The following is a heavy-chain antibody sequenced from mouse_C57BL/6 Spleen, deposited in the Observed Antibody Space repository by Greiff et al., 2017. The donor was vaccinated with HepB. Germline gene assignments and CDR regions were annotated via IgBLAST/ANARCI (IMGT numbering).Heavy chain of an antibody. CDR3: ASPHYYGSSKFAY. D-gene: IGHD1-1*01. CDR1: GYTFTSYG. Sequence: QVQLQQSGAELARPGASVKLSCKASGYTFTSYGISWVKQRTGQGLEWIGEIYPRSGNTYYNEKFKGKATLTADESSSTAYMELRSLTSEDSAVYFCASPHYYGSSKFAYWGQGTLVTVSA. CDR2: IYPRSGNT. J-gene: IGHJ3*01. V-gene: IGHV1-81*01.